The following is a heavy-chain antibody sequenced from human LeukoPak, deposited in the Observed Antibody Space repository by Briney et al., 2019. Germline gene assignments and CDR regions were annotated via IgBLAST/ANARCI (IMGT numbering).Heavy chain of an antibody. J-gene: IGHJ6*03. D-gene: IGHD5-24*01. V-gene: IGHV4-59*01. Sequence: PSETLSLTCTVSGGSISTYYWSWIRQPPGKGLEWIGYIYYSGSTNYNPSLKSRVTISVDTSKNQFSLKLSSLTAADTAVYYCASCRDGYYYYYMDVWGKGTTVTVSS. CDR1: GGSISTYY. CDR3: ASCRDGYYYYYMDV. CDR2: IYYSGST.